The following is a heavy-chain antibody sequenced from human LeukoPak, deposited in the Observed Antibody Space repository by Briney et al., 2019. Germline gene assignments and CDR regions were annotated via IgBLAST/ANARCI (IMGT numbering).Heavy chain of an antibody. CDR1: GFTFSSYA. Sequence: PGGSLRLSCAASGFTFSSYAMSWVRQAPGKGLEWVSAISGSGGSTYYADSVKGRFTISRDNSKNTLYLQMNSLRAEDTAVYYCAKYYYGSGSYSHLFSDYWGQGTLVTVSS. CDR3: AKYYYGSGSYSHLFSDY. CDR2: ISGSGGST. D-gene: IGHD3-10*01. J-gene: IGHJ4*02. V-gene: IGHV3-23*01.